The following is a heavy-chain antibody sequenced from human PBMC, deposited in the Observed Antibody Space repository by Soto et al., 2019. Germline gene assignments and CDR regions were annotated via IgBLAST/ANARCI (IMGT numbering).Heavy chain of an antibody. J-gene: IGHJ6*02. CDR3: ASAAGTVSYYYYGMDV. V-gene: IGHV1-3*01. CDR1: GYTFTSYA. CDR2: INAGNGNT. Sequence: ASVKVSCKASGYTFTSYAMHWVRQAPGQRLEWMGWINAGNGNTKYSQKFQGRVTITRDTSASTAYMELSSLRSEDTAVYYCASAAGTVSYYYYGMDVWGQGTTVTVSS. D-gene: IGHD6-19*01.